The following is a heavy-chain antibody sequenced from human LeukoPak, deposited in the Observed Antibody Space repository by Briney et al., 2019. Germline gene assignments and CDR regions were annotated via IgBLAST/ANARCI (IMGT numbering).Heavy chain of an antibody. CDR2: IYHSGST. J-gene: IGHJ4*02. CDR3: ARQTYYYDSSGYFNGNYFDY. V-gene: IGHV4-38-2*02. Sequence: SETLSLTCTVSGYSISSGYYWGWIRQPPGKGLEWIGSIYHSGSTYYNPSLKSRVTISVDTSKNQFSLKLSSVTAADTAVYYCARQTYYYDSSGYFNGNYFDYWGQGTLVTVSS. CDR1: GYSISSGYY. D-gene: IGHD3-22*01.